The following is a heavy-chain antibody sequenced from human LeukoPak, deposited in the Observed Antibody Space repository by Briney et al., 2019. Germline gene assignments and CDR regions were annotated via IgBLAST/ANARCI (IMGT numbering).Heavy chain of an antibody. CDR1: GYTFTSYD. D-gene: IGHD2-2*01. Sequence: GASVKVSCKASGYTFTSYDINWVQQATGQGLEWMGWMNPNSGNTGYAQKFQGRVTMTRNTSISTAYMELSSLRSEDTAVYYCARGAIVVVPATPFDPWGQGTLVTVSS. V-gene: IGHV1-8*01. J-gene: IGHJ5*02. CDR2: MNPNSGNT. CDR3: ARGAIVVVPATPFDP.